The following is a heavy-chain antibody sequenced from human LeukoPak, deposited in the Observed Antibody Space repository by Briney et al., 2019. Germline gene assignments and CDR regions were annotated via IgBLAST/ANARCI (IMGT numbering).Heavy chain of an antibody. J-gene: IGHJ4*02. CDR1: GGSISSHY. V-gene: IGHV4-59*11. Sequence: SQTLSLTCIVSGGSISSHYWSWIRQPPGKGLEYIGYIYYSGSTDYNPSLKSRVTISLDTSKNQFSLNLTSVAAADTAVYYCARRSGVLDSRDSRYYFDHWGQGTLVTVSS. D-gene: IGHD3-22*01. CDR3: ARRSGVLDSRDSRYYFDH. CDR2: IYYSGST.